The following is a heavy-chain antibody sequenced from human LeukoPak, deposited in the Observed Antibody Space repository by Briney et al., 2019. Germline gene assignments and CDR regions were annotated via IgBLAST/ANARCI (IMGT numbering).Heavy chain of an antibody. V-gene: IGHV3-30-3*01. CDR1: GFTFSSYA. J-gene: IGHJ4*02. CDR2: ISYDGSNK. Sequence: GGSLRLSCAASGFTFSSYAMHWVRQAPGKGLEWVAVISYDGSNKYYADSVKGRFTISRDNSKNSLFLQMNSLRDEDTAVYYCVRTGGYSYGPFEYWGQGTLVTVSS. CDR3: VRTGGYSYGPFEY. D-gene: IGHD5-18*01.